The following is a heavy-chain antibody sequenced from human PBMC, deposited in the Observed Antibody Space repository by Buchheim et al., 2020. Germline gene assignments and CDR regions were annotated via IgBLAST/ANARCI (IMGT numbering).Heavy chain of an antibody. J-gene: IGHJ4*02. CDR2: INGDGRRT. Sequence: EVQLVESGGGLVQPGGSLRLSCAASGFTFSSYWMHWVRQAPGKGLVWVSRINGDGRRTTYADSVKARFTISRDNGKNKVYLQMDSLRGEDTAVYYCVSYDYGDSYFEYWGQG. D-gene: IGHD4-17*01. CDR1: GFTFSSYW. V-gene: IGHV3-74*01. CDR3: VSYDYGDSYFEY.